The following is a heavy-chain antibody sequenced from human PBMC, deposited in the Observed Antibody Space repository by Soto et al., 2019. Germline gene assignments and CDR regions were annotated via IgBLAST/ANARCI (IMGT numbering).Heavy chain of an antibody. V-gene: IGHV4-30-2*06. CDR1: GGSINSAAFS. CDR2: SSHSGSS. CDR3: AMARYNDWCFDP. Sequence: SETLSLTCTVSGGSINSAAFSWGWVRQSPGKGLEWIGYSSHSGSSYYNPSLQSRVTISVDRSKAQLSLTLTSVTAADTAVYFCAMARYNDWCFDPWGLGTPVTVSS. J-gene: IGHJ5*02. D-gene: IGHD3-9*01.